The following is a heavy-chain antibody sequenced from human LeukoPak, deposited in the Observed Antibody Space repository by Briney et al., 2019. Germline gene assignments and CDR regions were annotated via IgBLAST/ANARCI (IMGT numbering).Heavy chain of an antibody. V-gene: IGHV4-59*11. CDR3: ARATVRSRWRNNWFDP. CDR2: IYYSGST. Sequence: SETLSLTCTVSGGSTSSHYWSWIRQPPGKGLEWIGYIYYSGSTNYNPSLKSRVTISVDTSKNQFSLKLSSVTAADTAVYYCARATVRSRWRNNWFDPWGQGTLVTVSS. J-gene: IGHJ5*02. CDR1: GGSTSSHY. D-gene: IGHD3-10*01.